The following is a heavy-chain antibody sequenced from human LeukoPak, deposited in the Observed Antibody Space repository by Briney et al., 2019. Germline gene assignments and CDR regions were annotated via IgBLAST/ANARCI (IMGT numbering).Heavy chain of an antibody. Sequence: GASVKVSCKASGYTFTSYGISWVRQAPGQGLEWMRWISAYNGNTNYAQKLQGRVTMTTDTSTSTAYMELRSLRSDDTAVYYCARASITMVRGVLDPWGQGTLVTVSS. CDR2: ISAYNGNT. V-gene: IGHV1-18*04. CDR3: ARASITMVRGVLDP. J-gene: IGHJ5*02. D-gene: IGHD3-10*01. CDR1: GYTFTSYG.